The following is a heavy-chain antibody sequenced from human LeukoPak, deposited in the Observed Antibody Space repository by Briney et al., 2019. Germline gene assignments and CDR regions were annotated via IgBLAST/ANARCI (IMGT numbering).Heavy chain of an antibody. D-gene: IGHD6-19*01. CDR1: GGSVSSNSAA. CDR2: TYYRSKWYD. J-gene: IGHJ5*02. V-gene: IGHV6-1*01. Sequence: SQTLSLTCAISGGSVSSNSAAWNWIRQSPSRGLEWLGRTYYRSKWYDDYAVSVRSRITISPDTSKNQFSLQLSSVTPEDTAVYYCARVDQWPPSGWFDPWGQGIQVTVSS. CDR3: ARVDQWPPSGWFDP.